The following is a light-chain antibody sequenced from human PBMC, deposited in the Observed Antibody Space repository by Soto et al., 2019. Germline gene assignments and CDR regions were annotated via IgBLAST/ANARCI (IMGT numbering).Light chain of an antibody. J-gene: IGKJ5*01. Sequence: DIVMTQSPDSLAVSLGERATINCKSSQSVLYSSNNKNYLAWYQQKPGQPPKLLIYWASTRESGVPDRFSGSGSGTDFTLTISSLQAEDVAVYDCQQYYNKVTFGQGTRLEIK. CDR1: QSVLYSSNNKNY. CDR2: WAS. V-gene: IGKV4-1*01. CDR3: QQYYNKVT.